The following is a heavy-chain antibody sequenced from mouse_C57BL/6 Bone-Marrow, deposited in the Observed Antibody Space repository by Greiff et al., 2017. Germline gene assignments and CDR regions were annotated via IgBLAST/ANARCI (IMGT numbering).Heavy chain of an antibody. Sequence: QVQLQQPGAELVRPGSSVKLSCKASGYTFTSYWMDWVKQRPGQGLEWIGNIYPSDSETHYNQKFKDKATFTVDKSSSTAYMQLSSLTSEDSAVYYCARGDYYGSSAFDYWGQGTTLTVSS. CDR2: IYPSDSET. D-gene: IGHD1-1*01. J-gene: IGHJ2*01. CDR1: GYTFTSYW. CDR3: ARGDYYGSSAFDY. V-gene: IGHV1-61*01.